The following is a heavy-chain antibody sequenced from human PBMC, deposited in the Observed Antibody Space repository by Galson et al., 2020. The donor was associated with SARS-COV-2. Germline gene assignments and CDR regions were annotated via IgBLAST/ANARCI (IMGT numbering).Heavy chain of an antibody. Sequence: ASVKVSCKVSGYTLTELSMHWVRQAPGKGLEWMGGFDPEDGETIYAQKFQGRVTMTEDTSTDTAYMELSSLRSEDTAVYYCATAPSIAAAGNNSWFDPWGQGTLVTVSS. CDR2: FDPEDGET. J-gene: IGHJ5*02. CDR3: ATAPSIAAAGNNSWFDP. V-gene: IGHV1-24*01. CDR1: GYTLTELS. D-gene: IGHD6-13*01.